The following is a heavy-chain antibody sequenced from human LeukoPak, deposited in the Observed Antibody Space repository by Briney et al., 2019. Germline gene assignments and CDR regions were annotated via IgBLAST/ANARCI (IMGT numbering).Heavy chain of an antibody. V-gene: IGHV1-18*01. D-gene: IGHD2/OR15-2a*01. CDR3: ARGSQYWADF. J-gene: IGHJ1*01. Sequence: GASVKVSCKASGYTFSNYGINWVRQAPGQGPEWMGWISGDNGDTAYSHQVQGRVTMTTDTSTSTAYMELRSLRSDDTAMYYCARGSQYWADFWGQGTLVTVSS. CDR1: GYTFSNYG. CDR2: ISGDNGDT.